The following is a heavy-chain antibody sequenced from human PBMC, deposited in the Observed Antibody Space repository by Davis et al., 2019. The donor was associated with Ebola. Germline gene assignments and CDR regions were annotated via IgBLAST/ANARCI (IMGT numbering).Heavy chain of an antibody. J-gene: IGHJ4*02. Sequence: GESLKISCAASGFTFSSYAMSWVRQAPGKGLEWVSAISGSGGSTYYADSVKGRFTISRDNSKNTLYLQMNSLRAEDTAVYYCARVLYDSSGLYYFDYWGQGTLVTVSS. V-gene: IGHV3-23*01. CDR2: ISGSGGST. D-gene: IGHD3-22*01. CDR3: ARVLYDSSGLYYFDY. CDR1: GFTFSSYA.